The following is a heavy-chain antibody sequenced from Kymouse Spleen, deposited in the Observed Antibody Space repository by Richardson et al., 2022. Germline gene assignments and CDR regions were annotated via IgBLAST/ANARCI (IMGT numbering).Heavy chain of an antibody. J-gene: IGHJ5*02. CDR1: GFTFDDYG. Sequence: EVQLVESGGGVVRPGGSLRLSCAASGFTFDDYGMSWVRQAPGKGLEWVSGINWNGGSTGYADSVKGRFTISRDNAKNSLYLQMNSLRAEDTALYYCARELVGATRVSYNWFDPWGQGTLVTVSS. CDR3: ARELVGATRVSYNWFDP. D-gene: IGHD1-26*01. V-gene: IGHV3-20*d01. CDR2: INWNGGST.